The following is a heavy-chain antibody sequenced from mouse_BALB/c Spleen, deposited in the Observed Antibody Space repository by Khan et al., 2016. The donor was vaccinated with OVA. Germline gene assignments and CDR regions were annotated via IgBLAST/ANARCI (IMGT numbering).Heavy chain of an antibody. CDR2: IWSGGST. Sequence: VQLQESGPGLVQPSQSLSITCTVSGFSLTTYGVHWVRQSPGKGLEWLGVIWSGGSTDYNAAFISRLSISKDNSTSQVFFKMNSLQANDTAIYYCARNYNYDEGLAYWGQGTLVIVSA. CDR3: ARNYNYDEGLAY. D-gene: IGHD2-12*01. J-gene: IGHJ3*01. V-gene: IGHV2-2*02. CDR1: GFSLTTYG.